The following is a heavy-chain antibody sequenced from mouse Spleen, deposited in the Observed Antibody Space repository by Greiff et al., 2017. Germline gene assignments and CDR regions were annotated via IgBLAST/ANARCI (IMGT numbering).Heavy chain of an antibody. CDR2: IHPNSGST. CDR1: GYTFTSYW. J-gene: IGHJ1*01. Sequence: VQLQQPGAELVKPGASVKLSCKASGYTFTSYWMHWVKQRPGQGLEWIGMIHPNSGSTNYNEKFKSKATLTVDKSSSTAYMQLSSLTSEDSAVYYCARHGYDEEHFDVWGAGTTVTVSS. CDR3: ARHGYDEEHFDV. V-gene: IGHV1-64*01. D-gene: IGHD2-2*01.